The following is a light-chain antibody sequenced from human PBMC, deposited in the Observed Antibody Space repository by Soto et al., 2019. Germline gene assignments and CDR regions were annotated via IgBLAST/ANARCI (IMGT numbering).Light chain of an antibody. V-gene: IGKV4-1*01. CDR2: WAS. Sequence: DIVMTQSPDFLAVSLGERATINCKSIHSFLYSSNNKNYLAWYQQKPGQPPKLXXYWASTRDSGVPERFSGIGSGTDVTLTLNSLSAEDVAVYDGQQLYSTTWTFGQGTKVDIK. J-gene: IGKJ1*01. CDR1: HSFLYSSNNKNY. CDR3: QQLYSTTWT.